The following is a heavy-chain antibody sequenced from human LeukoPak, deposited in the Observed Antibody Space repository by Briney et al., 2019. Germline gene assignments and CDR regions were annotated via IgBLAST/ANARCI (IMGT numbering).Heavy chain of an antibody. CDR1: GGPISSHY. J-gene: IGHJ4*02. V-gene: IGHV4-59*11. CDR3: ARALTSYDNMDY. CDR2: IYYSGST. Sequence: PSETLSLTCTVSGGPISSHYWSWIRQPPGKGLEWIGYIYYSGSTNYNPSLKSRVTISVDTSKNQFSLKLSSVTAADTAVYYCARALTSYDNMDYWGQGTLVTVSS. D-gene: IGHD2-2*01.